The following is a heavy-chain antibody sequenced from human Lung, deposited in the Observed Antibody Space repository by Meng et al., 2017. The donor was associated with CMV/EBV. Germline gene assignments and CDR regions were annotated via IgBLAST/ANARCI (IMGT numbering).Heavy chain of an antibody. V-gene: IGHV3-30-3*01. Sequence: SCAASGFTFSSYAMHWVRQAPGKGLEWVAVISYDGSNKYYADSVKGRFTISRDNSKNTLYLQMNSLRAEDTAVYYCASTNAPLVVPAAIMPFGWXQGTXVTVSS. CDR1: GFTFSSYA. J-gene: IGHJ4*02. CDR3: ASTNAPLVVPAAIMPFG. D-gene: IGHD2-2*02. CDR2: ISYDGSNK.